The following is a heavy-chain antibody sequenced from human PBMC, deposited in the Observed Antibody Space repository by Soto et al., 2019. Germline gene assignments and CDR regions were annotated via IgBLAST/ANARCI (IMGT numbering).Heavy chain of an antibody. CDR2: INHSGST. D-gene: IGHD3-10*01. CDR3: ARGPHYYGSGRYGY. V-gene: IGHV4-34*01. J-gene: IGHJ4*02. Sequence: QVQLQQWGAGLLKPSETLSLTCAVYGGSFSGYYWSWIRQPPGKGLEWIGEINHSGSTNYNPSLTSRATISVDTSKNQFSLKLSSVTAADTAVYYCARGPHYYGSGRYGYWGQGTLVTVSS. CDR1: GGSFSGYY.